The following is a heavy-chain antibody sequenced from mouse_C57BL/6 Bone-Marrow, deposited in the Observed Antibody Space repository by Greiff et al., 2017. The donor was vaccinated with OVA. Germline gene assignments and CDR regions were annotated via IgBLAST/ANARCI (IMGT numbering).Heavy chain of an antibody. CDR2: IDPENGDT. CDR1: GFNIKDDY. D-gene: IGHD1-1*01. CDR3: THYYGSSWFAY. Sequence: VQLQQSGAELVRPGASVKLSCTASGFNIKDDYMHWVKQRPEQGLEWIGWIDPENGDTESASKFQGKATITADTSSNTAYLQLSSLTSEDTAVYYCTHYYGSSWFAYWGQGTLVTVSA. J-gene: IGHJ3*01. V-gene: IGHV14-4*01.